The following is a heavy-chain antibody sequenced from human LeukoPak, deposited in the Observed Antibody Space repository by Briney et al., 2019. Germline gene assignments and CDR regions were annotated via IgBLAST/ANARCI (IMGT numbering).Heavy chain of an antibody. J-gene: IGHJ1*01. CDR2: INPNSGGT. D-gene: IGHD3-22*01. V-gene: IGHV1-2*02. Sequence: ASVKVSCKASGYTFTGYYMHWVRQGPGQGLEWMGGINPNSGGTNYAQKFQGRVTMTRDTSISTAYMELSRLRSDDTAVYYCARDGVGYYDSSGYYYFQHWGQGTLVTVSS. CDR1: GYTFTGYY. CDR3: ARDGVGYYDSSGYYYFQH.